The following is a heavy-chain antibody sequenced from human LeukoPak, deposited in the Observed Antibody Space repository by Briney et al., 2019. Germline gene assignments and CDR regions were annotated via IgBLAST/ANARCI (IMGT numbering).Heavy chain of an antibody. J-gene: IGHJ4*02. Sequence: PSETLSLTCAVSGGSISSSNWWSWVRQPPGKGLEWIGEIYHSGSTNYNPSLKSRVTISVDKSKNQFSLKLSSVTAADTAVYYCARGSPGYCSGGSCPDTGFDYWGQGTLVTVSS. CDR2: IYHSGST. CDR3: ARGSPGYCSGGSCPDTGFDY. CDR1: GGSISSSNW. D-gene: IGHD2-15*01. V-gene: IGHV4-4*02.